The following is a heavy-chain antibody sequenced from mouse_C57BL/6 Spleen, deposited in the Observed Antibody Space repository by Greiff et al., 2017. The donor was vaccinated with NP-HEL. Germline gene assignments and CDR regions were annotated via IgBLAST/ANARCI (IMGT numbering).Heavy chain of an antibody. J-gene: IGHJ4*01. D-gene: IGHD1-1*01. CDR1: GFTFSDAW. CDR2: IRNKANNHAT. Sequence: EVQRVESGGGLVQPGGSMKLSCAASGFTFSDAWMDWVRQSPEQGLEWVAEIRNKANNHATYYAESVKGRFTISRDDSKSSVYLQRNSLIAEDTGIYYCTSRYYDGYAMDYWGQGTSVTVSS. V-gene: IGHV6-6*01. CDR3: TSRYYDGYAMDY.